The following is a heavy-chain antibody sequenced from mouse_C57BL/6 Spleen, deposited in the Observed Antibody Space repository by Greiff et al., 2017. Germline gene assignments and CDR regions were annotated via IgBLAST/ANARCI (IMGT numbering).Heavy chain of an antibody. CDR3: ARSHITRWAMDY. Sequence: VQLKESGGGLVKPGGSLKLSCAASGFTFSDYGMHWVRQAPEKGLEWVAYISSGSSTIYYADTVKGRFTISRDNAKNTLFLQMTSLRSEDTAMYYCARSHITRWAMDYWGQGTSVTVAS. D-gene: IGHD1-1*01. V-gene: IGHV5-17*01. CDR1: GFTFSDYG. CDR2: ISSGSSTI. J-gene: IGHJ4*01.